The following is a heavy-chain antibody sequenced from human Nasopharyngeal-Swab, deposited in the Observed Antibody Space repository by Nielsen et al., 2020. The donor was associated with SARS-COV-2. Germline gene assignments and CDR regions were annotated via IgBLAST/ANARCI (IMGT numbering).Heavy chain of an antibody. J-gene: IGHJ4*02. Sequence: GGSLRLSCAVSGFPLKNYNMIWVRQAPGKGLEWLSYISVSSLTTYYANSVKGRFTISRDNAKNTLYLQINSLIVEDTAVYYCARWRGSTTWYFDYWGQGTLVTVSS. CDR3: ARWRGSTTWYFDY. CDR2: ISVSSLTT. CDR1: GFPLKNYN. V-gene: IGHV3-48*04. D-gene: IGHD2-2*01.